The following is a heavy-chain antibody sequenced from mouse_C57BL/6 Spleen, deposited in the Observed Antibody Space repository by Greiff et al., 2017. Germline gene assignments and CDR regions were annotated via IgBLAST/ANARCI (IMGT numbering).Heavy chain of an antibody. D-gene: IGHD4-1*01. CDR3: ARELANCFYAMDY. CDR2: INYNGSST. Sequence: EVKLVESEGGLVQPGSSMKLSCTASGFTFSDYYMAWVRQVPEKGLEWVANINYNGSSTYYLDSLKSRFIISSDNAKNILYLQMSSLKYEDTATYYCARELANCFYAMDYWGQGTSVTVSS. CDR1: GFTFSDYY. J-gene: IGHJ4*01. V-gene: IGHV5-16*01.